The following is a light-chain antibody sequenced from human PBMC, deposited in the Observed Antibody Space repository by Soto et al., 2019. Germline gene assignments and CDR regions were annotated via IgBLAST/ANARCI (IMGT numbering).Light chain of an antibody. CDR3: SSYTTGDTLYV. V-gene: IGLV2-14*03. Sequence: SALTQSASVSGSPGQSITISCTGTSSDVGGSDYVSWYQQHPGKAPKLMIYHVSNRPSGVSNRFSGSKSGNTASLTISGLQAEDEADYYCSSYTTGDTLYVFGTGTKVTVL. CDR1: SSDVGGSDY. J-gene: IGLJ1*01. CDR2: HVS.